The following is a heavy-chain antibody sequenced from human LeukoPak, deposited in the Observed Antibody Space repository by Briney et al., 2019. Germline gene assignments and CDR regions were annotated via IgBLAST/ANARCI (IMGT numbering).Heavy chain of an antibody. Sequence: SETLSLTCAVSGGSISSSNWWSWVRQPPGKGLEWIGEIYHSGSTNYNPSLKSRVTISVDKSKNQFSLKLSSVTAADTAVYYCARHGYGYYYYYYMDVWGKGTTVTVSS. D-gene: IGHD5-18*01. V-gene: IGHV4-4*02. CDR2: IYHSGST. CDR1: GGSISSSNW. J-gene: IGHJ6*03. CDR3: ARHGYGYYYYYYMDV.